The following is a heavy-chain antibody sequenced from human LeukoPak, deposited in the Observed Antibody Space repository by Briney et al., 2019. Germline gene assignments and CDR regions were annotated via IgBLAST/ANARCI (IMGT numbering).Heavy chain of an antibody. CDR2: IIPILGIA. CDR3: ARDHYYGSGSYYKRAFDI. V-gene: IGHV1-69*04. CDR1: GGTFSSYA. D-gene: IGHD3-10*01. Sequence: ASVKVSCKASGGTFSSYATSWVRQAPGQGLEWMGRIIPILGIANYAQKFQGRVTITADKSTSTAYMELSSLRSEDTAVYYCARDHYYGSGSYYKRAFDIWGQGTMVTVSS. J-gene: IGHJ3*02.